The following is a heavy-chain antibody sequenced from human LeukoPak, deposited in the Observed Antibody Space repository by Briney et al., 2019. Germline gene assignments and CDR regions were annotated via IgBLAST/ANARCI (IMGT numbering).Heavy chain of an antibody. V-gene: IGHV3-48*01. CDR2: ISAASWGI. J-gene: IGHJ4*02. D-gene: IGHD3-10*01. Sequence: GGSLRLSCAASGFTFSSYAMNWVRQAPGKGLEWISHISAASWGIKYAGSVKGRFTTSRDNAKNSVFLQMSSLRPEDTAVYYCARESALVRGAHFDYWGQGTLVTVSS. CDR1: GFTFSSYA. CDR3: ARESALVRGAHFDY.